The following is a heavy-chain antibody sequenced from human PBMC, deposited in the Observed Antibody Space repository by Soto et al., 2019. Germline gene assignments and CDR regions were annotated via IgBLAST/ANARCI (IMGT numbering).Heavy chain of an antibody. Sequence: PGGSLRLSCAASGFTFSSYSMNWVRQAPGKGLEWVSYISSSSSTIYYADSVKGRFTTSRDNAKNSLYLQMNSLRDEDTAVYYCARGIRVIHRGVDYWGQGTLVTVSS. J-gene: IGHJ4*02. CDR1: GFTFSSYS. CDR2: ISSSSSTI. CDR3: ARGIRVIHRGVDY. V-gene: IGHV3-48*02. D-gene: IGHD3-10*01.